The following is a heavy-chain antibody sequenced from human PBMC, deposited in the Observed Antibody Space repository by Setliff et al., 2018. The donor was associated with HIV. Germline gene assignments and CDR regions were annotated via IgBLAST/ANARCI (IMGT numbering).Heavy chain of an antibody. CDR3: ARGGYSYGLY. D-gene: IGHD5-18*01. CDR2: IYHSGST. CDR1: GDSISSVSYS. J-gene: IGHJ4*02. V-gene: IGHV4-39*07. Sequence: PSETLSLTCTVSGDSISSVSYSWGWIRQPPGKGLEWIASIYHSGSTYYNPSLKSRVTISIDTSKNQFSLKLSSVTAADTAVYYCARGGYSYGLYWGQGTLVTVSS.